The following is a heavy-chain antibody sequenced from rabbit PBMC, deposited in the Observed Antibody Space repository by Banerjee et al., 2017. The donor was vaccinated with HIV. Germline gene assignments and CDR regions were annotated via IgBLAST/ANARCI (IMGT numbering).Heavy chain of an antibody. D-gene: IGHD1-1*01. J-gene: IGHJ3*01. CDR1: GSTISSIYW. CDR3: ARYMSSGGNGL. Sequence: QEQLVESGGGLVQPEGSLTLTCTASGSTISSIYWIWWVRQAPGKGLEWIASIGTASNYTDYANWAKGRFTISKASSTKLTLQRASLTAADTATYFCARYMSSGGNGLWGQGAGVTV. V-gene: IGHV1S45*01. CDR2: IGTASNYT.